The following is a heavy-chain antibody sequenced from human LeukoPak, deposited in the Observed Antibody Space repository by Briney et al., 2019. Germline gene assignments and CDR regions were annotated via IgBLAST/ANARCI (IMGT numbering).Heavy chain of an antibody. CDR2: IIPIFGTA. Sequence: ASVKVSCKASGGTFSSYAISWVRQAPGQGLEWMGGIIPIFGTANYAQKFQGRVTITTDESTSTAYMELSSLRSEDTAVYYCARDRIAAAGPDNWFDPWGQGTLVTVSS. D-gene: IGHD6-13*01. V-gene: IGHV1-69*05. CDR3: ARDRIAAAGPDNWFDP. CDR1: GGTFSSYA. J-gene: IGHJ5*02.